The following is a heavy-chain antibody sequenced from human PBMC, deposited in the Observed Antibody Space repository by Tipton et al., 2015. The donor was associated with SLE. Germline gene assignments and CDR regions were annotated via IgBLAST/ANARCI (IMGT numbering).Heavy chain of an antibody. CDR3: ARLVLLIDY. CDR2: IYYSGTT. V-gene: IGHV4-39*07. Sequence: LRLSCTVSGGSVSSRSYFWGWIRQPPGKGLEWIGSIYYSGTTYYNPSLKSRVTISVDTSKNQFSLRLSSVTAADTAFYYCARLVLLIDYWGQGTLVTVSS. J-gene: IGHJ4*02. CDR1: GGSVSSRSYF. D-gene: IGHD6-6*01.